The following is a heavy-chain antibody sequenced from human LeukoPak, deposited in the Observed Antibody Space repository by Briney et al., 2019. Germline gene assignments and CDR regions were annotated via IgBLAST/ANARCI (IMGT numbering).Heavy chain of an antibody. CDR1: GPSITSGDYY. CDR3: ARTPGYCSSTSCYRHYYYGMDV. CDR2: IHYSGST. Sequence: PSETLSLTCSVSGPSITSGDYYWSWIRQHPGKGLEWIGYIHYSGSTYYNPSLRSRIFISVDTSKNQFSLRLSSVTAADTAVYYCARTPGYCSSTSCYRHYYYGMDVWGQGTTVTVSS. V-gene: IGHV4-31*03. J-gene: IGHJ6*02. D-gene: IGHD2-2*02.